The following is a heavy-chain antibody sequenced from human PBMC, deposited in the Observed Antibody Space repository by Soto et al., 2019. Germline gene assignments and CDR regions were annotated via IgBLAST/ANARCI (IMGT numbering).Heavy chain of an antibody. V-gene: IGHV1-69*01. CDR1: GGTFSSYA. D-gene: IGHD5-18*01. CDR3: AREGTTAPQDGFYYYGMDV. CDR2: FIPIFGST. Sequence: QVQLVQSGAEVRKPGSSVKVSCKASGGTFSSYAITWVRQAPGQGLEWMGGFIPIFGSTNYAQKFQGRVTITADESTSTAYMELSSLRSEDTAVYYCAREGTTAPQDGFYYYGMDVWGQGTTVTVSS. J-gene: IGHJ6*02.